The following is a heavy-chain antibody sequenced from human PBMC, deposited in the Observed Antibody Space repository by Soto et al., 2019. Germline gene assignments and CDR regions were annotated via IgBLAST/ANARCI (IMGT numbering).Heavy chain of an antibody. Sequence: PGGSLRLSCAASGFTFSSYGMHWFRQAPGKGLEWVAVISYDGSNKYYADSVKGRFTISRDNSKNTLYLQMNSLRAEDTAVYYCAKALPSYSSSWLRSPMNYWGQGTLVTVSS. D-gene: IGHD6-13*01. J-gene: IGHJ4*02. V-gene: IGHV3-30*18. CDR2: ISYDGSNK. CDR3: AKALPSYSSSWLRSPMNY. CDR1: GFTFSSYG.